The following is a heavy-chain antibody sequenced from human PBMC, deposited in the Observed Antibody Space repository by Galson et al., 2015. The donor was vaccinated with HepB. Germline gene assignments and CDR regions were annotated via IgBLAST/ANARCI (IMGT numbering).Heavy chain of an antibody. CDR1: GYIFSSYA. CDR3: ARDLGSDGAFDI. J-gene: IGHJ3*02. CDR2: INTSSGKP. Sequence: SVKVSCKASGYIFSSYAMTWVRQAPGQGLEWMGWINTSSGKPTYAQGFTGQFVFSLDTSVSTAYLQISSLKAEDSAVYYCARDLGSDGAFDIWGQGTMVTVSS. D-gene: IGHD7-27*01. V-gene: IGHV7-4-1*02.